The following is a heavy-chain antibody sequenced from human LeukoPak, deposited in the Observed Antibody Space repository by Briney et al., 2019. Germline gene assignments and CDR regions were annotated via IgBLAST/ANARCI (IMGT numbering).Heavy chain of an antibody. Sequence: GGSLSLSCAASGFTFSTYWMHWVRQAPGKGLVWVSRINTDGSSTSYADSVKGRFTISRDNAKNTLYLQMNSLRADDTAVYYCARGGLEPVDYWGQGTLVTVSS. V-gene: IGHV3-74*01. CDR3: ARGGLEPVDY. CDR1: GFTFSTYW. CDR2: INTDGSST. D-gene: IGHD1-1*01. J-gene: IGHJ4*02.